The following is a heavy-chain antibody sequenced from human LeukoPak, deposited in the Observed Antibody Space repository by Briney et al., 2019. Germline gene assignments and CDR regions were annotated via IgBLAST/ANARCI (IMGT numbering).Heavy chain of an antibody. V-gene: IGHV3-21*01. CDR1: GFTFSSYS. CDR2: ISSSSSYI. CDR3: ARDLGWLRLTNSFDY. D-gene: IGHD5-12*01. J-gene: IGHJ4*02. Sequence: GGSLRLSCAASGFTFSSYSMNWVRQAPGKGLEWVSSISSSSSYIYYADSVKGRFTISRDNAKNSLYLQMNSLRAEDTAVYYCARDLGWLRLTNSFDYWGQGTLVTVSS.